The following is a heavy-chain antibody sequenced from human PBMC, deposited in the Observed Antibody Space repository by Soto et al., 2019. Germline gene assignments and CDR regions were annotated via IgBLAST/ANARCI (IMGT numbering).Heavy chain of an antibody. V-gene: IGHV3-49*04. D-gene: IGHD6-13*01. J-gene: IGHJ6*02. CDR2: IRSKAYGGTT. Sequence: EVQLVESGGGLVQPGRSLRLSCTASGFTFGDYAMSWVRQAPGKGLEWVGFIRSKAYGGTTEYAASVKGRFTISRDDSKSIAYLQMNSLKTEDTAVYYCTRETQQLVPYYYYGMDVWGQGTTVTVSS. CDR3: TRETQQLVPYYYYGMDV. CDR1: GFTFGDYA.